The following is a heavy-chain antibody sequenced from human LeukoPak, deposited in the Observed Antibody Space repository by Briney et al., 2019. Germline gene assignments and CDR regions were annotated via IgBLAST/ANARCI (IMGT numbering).Heavy chain of an antibody. CDR1: GGTFSSYA. V-gene: IGHV1-69*06. CDR3: ASTRYSYYAFDI. CDR2: IIPIFGTA. D-gene: IGHD3-16*01. J-gene: IGHJ3*02. Sequence: ASVKVSCKASGGTFSSYAISWVRQAPGQGLEWMGGIIPIFGTANYAQKFQGRVTITADKSTSTAYMELSSLRSEDTAVYYCASTRYSYYAFDIWGQGTMVTVSS.